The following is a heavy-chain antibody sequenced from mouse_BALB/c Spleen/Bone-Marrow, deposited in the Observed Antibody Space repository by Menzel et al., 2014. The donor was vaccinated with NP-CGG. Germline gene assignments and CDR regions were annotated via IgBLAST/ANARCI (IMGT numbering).Heavy chain of an antibody. D-gene: IGHD2-14*01. V-gene: IGHV1-69*02. CDR2: IYPSDSYS. CDR1: GYTFTNYW. CDR3: TRRDRYDYYGVDY. Sequence: VQLQQSGAELVRPGASVKVSCKASGYTFTNYWINWVRQRPGQGLEWIGNIYPSDSYSNYSQKFKDKATLTVDKSSSTAYMQLSSPTSEDPAVYYCTRRDRYDYYGVDYWGQGTSVTVSS. J-gene: IGHJ4*01.